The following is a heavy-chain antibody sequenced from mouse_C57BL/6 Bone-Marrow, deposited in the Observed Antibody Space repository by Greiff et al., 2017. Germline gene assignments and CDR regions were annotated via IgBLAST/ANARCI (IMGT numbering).Heavy chain of an antibody. J-gene: IGHJ1*03. CDR3: ARLGGSSSRYFDV. CDR2: INPGSGGT. V-gene: IGHV1-54*01. Sequence: QVQLQQSGAELVRPGTSVKVSCKASGYAFTNYLIEWVKQRPGQGLEWIGVINPGSGGTNYNKKFKGKATLTADKSSSTAYMQLSRLTSEYSAVYFCARLGGSSSRYFDVWGTGTTVTVAS. D-gene: IGHD1-1*01. CDR1: GYAFTNYL.